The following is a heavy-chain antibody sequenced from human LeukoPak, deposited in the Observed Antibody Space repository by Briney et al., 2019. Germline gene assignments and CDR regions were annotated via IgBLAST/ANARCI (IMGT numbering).Heavy chain of an antibody. D-gene: IGHD2-15*01. CDR1: GFRFSDYG. V-gene: IGHV3-30*18. J-gene: IGHJ4*02. Sequence: GGSLRLSCAASGFRFSDYGMHWVRQAPGKGLEWVAVIAYDGSLRYYADYVKDRFTISRDNSKNTLYLQMNSLRAENTAVYYCAKGQVVAATPSFDYWGQGTLVTVSS. CDR2: IAYDGSLR. CDR3: AKGQVVAATPSFDY.